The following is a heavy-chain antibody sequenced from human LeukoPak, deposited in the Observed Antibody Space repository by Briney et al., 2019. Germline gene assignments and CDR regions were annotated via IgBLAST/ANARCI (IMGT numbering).Heavy chain of an antibody. CDR2: INHSGST. V-gene: IGHV4-34*01. Sequence: SETLSLTCAVYGGSFSGYYWSWIRQPPGKGLEWIGEINHSGSTNYNPSLKSRVTISVDTSKNQFSLKLSSVTAADTAVYYCARTLGGDLDYWGQGTLVTVSS. D-gene: IGHD2-21*02. CDR1: GGSFSGYY. CDR3: ARTLGGDLDY. J-gene: IGHJ4*02.